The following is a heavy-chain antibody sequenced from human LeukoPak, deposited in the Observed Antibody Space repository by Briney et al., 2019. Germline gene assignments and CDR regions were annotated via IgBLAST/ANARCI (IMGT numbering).Heavy chain of an antibody. V-gene: IGHV4-59*01. CDR3: ARGGGGADAFDI. Sequence: SETLSLTCTVSGGSISSYYWSWIRQPPGKGLEWIGYIYYSGSTNYNPSLKSRVTISVDTSKNQFSLKLSSVTAADTAVYYCARGGGGADAFDIWGQGTMVTVSS. CDR2: IYYSGST. D-gene: IGHD1-26*01. CDR1: GGSISSYY. J-gene: IGHJ3*02.